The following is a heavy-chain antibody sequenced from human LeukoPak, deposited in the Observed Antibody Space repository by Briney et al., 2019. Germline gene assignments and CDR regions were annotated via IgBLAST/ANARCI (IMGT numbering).Heavy chain of an antibody. CDR3: AKDRGSTGWYS. Sequence: GGSLRLSCAASGFTFSNYAMSWVRQAPGKGLEWVAAIIGSGATTHYGNSAKGRFTISRDNSKNILYLQMNGLGADDTAVYYCAKDRGSTGWYSWGQGTLVTVSS. D-gene: IGHD6-19*01. V-gene: IGHV3-23*01. CDR1: GFTFSNYA. J-gene: IGHJ5*02. CDR2: IIGSGATT.